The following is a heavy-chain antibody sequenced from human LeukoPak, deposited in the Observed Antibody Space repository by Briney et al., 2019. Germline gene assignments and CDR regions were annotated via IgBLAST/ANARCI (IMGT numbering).Heavy chain of an antibody. CDR1: GFTFSSHW. J-gene: IGHJ6*02. D-gene: IGHD3-16*01. CDR2: INHNGNVN. Sequence: GGSLRLSCAASGFTFSSHWMTWARQAPGKGLEWVASINHNGNVNYYVDSVKGRFTISRDNAKNSLYLQMSNLRAEDTAAYFCARGGGLDVWGQGATVTVSS. CDR3: ARGGGLDV. V-gene: IGHV3-7*03.